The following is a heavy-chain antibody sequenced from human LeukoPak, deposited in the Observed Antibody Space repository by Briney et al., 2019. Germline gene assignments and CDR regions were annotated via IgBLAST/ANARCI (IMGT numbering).Heavy chain of an antibody. J-gene: IGHJ4*02. V-gene: IGHV3-7*01. D-gene: IGHD4/OR15-4a*01. CDR1: GFTFSSYW. CDR3: ARDVDYANPRHDY. Sequence: PGGSLRLSCAASGFTFSSYWMSWVRQAPGKGLEWVANIKQDGSEKYYVDSLKGRFTISRDNAKNSLYLQMNSLGAEDTAVYYCARDVDYANPRHDYWGQGTLVTVSS. CDR2: IKQDGSEK.